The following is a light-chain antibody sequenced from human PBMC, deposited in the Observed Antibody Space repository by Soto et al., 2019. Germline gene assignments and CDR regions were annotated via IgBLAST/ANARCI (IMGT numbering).Light chain of an antibody. V-gene: IGKV3-11*01. Sequence: EIVLTQSPATLSLSPGERATLSCSASQSVNNYLAWYQQKPGQAPRLLIYDASNRATGIPARFSGTGSGTDFTLTISRLEPDDFAVYYCPQRYAGPLTFVGGTKLAIK. CDR3: PQRYAGPLT. CDR2: DAS. CDR1: QSVNNY. J-gene: IGKJ4*01.